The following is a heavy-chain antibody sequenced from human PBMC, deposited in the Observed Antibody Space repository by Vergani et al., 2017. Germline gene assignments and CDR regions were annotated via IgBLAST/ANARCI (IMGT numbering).Heavy chain of an antibody. CDR2: IRSKAHGGTT. CDR3: TRDLCSGGSCYHWYFDL. Sequence: EVQLVESGGGLVQPGRSLRLSCTASGFAFGDYAMSWVRQAPGKGLEWVGFIRSKAHGGTTEYAASVKGRFTISRDDSKSIAYLQMNSLKTEDTGVYYCTRDLCSGGSCYHWYFDLWGRGTLVTVSS. D-gene: IGHD2-15*01. V-gene: IGHV3-49*04. CDR1: GFAFGDYA. J-gene: IGHJ2*01.